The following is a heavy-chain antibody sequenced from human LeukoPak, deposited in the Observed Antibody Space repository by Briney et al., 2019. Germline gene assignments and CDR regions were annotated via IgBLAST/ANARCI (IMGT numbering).Heavy chain of an antibody. D-gene: IGHD6-19*01. CDR2: ISSSGSTI. CDR1: GFTFSSYA. CDR3: ARETHNRSGWSYYFDY. J-gene: IGHJ4*02. Sequence: GGSLRLSCAASGFTFSSYAMSWVRQAPGKGLEWVSYISSSGSTIYYADSVKGRFTISRDNAKNSLYLQMNSLRAEDTAVYYCARETHNRSGWSYYFDYWGQGTLVTVSS. V-gene: IGHV3-48*04.